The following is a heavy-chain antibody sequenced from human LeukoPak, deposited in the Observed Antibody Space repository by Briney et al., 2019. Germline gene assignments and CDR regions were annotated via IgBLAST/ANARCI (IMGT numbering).Heavy chain of an antibody. J-gene: IGHJ6*03. CDR2: ISSSSSYI. D-gene: IGHD3-16*02. CDR1: GFTFSSYS. CDR3: ARGASLRDYYYYMDV. Sequence: GGSLRLSCAASGFTFSSYSMNWVRQAPGKGLEWVSSISSSSSYIYYADSVKGRFTISRDNAKNSLYLQMNSLRAEDTALYYCARGASLRDYYYYMDVWGKGTTVTVSS. V-gene: IGHV3-21*04.